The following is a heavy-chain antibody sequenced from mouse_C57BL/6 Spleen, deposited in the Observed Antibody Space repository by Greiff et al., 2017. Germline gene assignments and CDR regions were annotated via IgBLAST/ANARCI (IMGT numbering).Heavy chain of an antibody. D-gene: IGHD2-1*01. CDR3: TRDLYYGNYYYYAMDY. Sequence: EVKVVESGEGLVKPGGSLKLSCAASGFTFSSYAMSWVRQTPEKRLEWVAYISSGGDYIYYADTVKGRFTISRDNARNTLYLQMSSLKSEDTAMYYCTRDLYYGNYYYYAMDYWGQGTSVTVSS. J-gene: IGHJ4*01. CDR2: ISSGGDYI. CDR1: GFTFSSYA. V-gene: IGHV5-9-1*02.